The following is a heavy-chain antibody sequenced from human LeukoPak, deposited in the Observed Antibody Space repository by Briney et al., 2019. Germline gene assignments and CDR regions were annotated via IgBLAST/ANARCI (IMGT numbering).Heavy chain of an antibody. J-gene: IGHJ4*02. D-gene: IGHD6-6*01. V-gene: IGHV3-73*01. Sequence: GGSLRLSCAASRFTFSGSAIHWVRQASGRGLEWVGRIRSKANSYATAYAASVKGRFTVSRDDSKNTAYLQMNSLKTEDTAVYYCTRVAARPSGWGQGTLVTVSS. CDR3: TRVAARPSG. CDR1: RFTFSGSA. CDR2: IRSKANSYAT.